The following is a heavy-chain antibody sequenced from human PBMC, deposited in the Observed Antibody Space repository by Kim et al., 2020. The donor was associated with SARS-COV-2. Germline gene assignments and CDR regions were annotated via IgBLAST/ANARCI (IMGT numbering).Heavy chain of an antibody. V-gene: IGHV1-46*01. J-gene: IGHJ4*02. CDR3: ARDLEGFDY. Sequence: ASVKVSCKTSGYGFTSNYLHWVRLAPGQGLEWMGMIYPNDGSTSYAQKFQGRVTMTSDTHTRTGYMELSSLTSEDTAVYYCARDLEGFDYWGQGTLVTVSS. CDR2: IYPNDGST. CDR1: GYGFTSNY. D-gene: IGHD1-1*01.